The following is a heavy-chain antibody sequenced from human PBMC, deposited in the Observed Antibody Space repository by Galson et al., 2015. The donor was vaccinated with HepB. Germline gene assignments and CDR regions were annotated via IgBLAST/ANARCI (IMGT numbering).Heavy chain of an antibody. V-gene: IGHV3-21*01. CDR1: GFTFSSYS. CDR2: ISSSSSYI. J-gene: IGHJ4*02. Sequence: SLRLSCAASGFTFSSYSTNWVRQAPGKGLEWVSSISSSSSYIYYADSVKGRFTISRDNAKNSLYLQMNSLRAEDTAVYYCSRARGTMVQGVPYVIDFWGQGTLVTVSS. CDR3: SRARGTMVQGVPYVIDF. D-gene: IGHD3-10*01.